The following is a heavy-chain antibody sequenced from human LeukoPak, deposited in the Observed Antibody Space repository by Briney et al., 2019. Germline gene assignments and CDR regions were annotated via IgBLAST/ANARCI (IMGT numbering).Heavy chain of an antibody. CDR3: ASAMITFGGVIVIGYYYYMDV. CDR2: IYTSGST. V-gene: IGHV4-61*02. D-gene: IGHD3-16*02. J-gene: IGHJ6*03. CDR1: GGSISSGSYY. Sequence: SETLSLTCTVAGGSISSGSYYWSWIRQPAGKGLEWFGRIYTSGSTNYNPSLKSRVTITVHTSKNQFSLKLSSVTAADTAVYYCASAMITFGGVIVIGYYYYMDVWGKGTTVTVSS.